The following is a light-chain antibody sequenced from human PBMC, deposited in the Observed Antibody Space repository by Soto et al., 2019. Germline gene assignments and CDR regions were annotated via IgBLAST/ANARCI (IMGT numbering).Light chain of an antibody. V-gene: IGLV4-60*02. J-gene: IGLJ1*01. CDR2: LEGSGSY. CDR3: ETWDTNARV. CDR1: SGHSTYI. Sequence: QSVLAQSSSASASLGSSVRLTCTLSSGHSTYIIAWHQQQPGKAPRYLMNLEGSGSYNKGSGVPDRFSGSSSGADRYLTISNLQFEDEADYYCETWDTNARVFGTGTKLTVL.